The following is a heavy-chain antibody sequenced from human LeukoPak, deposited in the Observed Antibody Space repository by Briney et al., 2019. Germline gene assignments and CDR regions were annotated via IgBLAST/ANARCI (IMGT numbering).Heavy chain of an antibody. V-gene: IGHV3-74*01. D-gene: IGHD3-22*01. CDR1: GFTFSGYW. CDR3: ARESSEYYYDSSGYYHDY. CDR2: INSDGSST. J-gene: IGHJ4*02. Sequence: GGSLRLSCAASGFTFSGYWMHWVRQAPGKGLVWVSRINSDGSSTSYADSVKGRFTISRDNAKNTLYLQMNSLRAEDTAVYYCARESSEYYYDSSGYYHDYWGQGTLVTVSS.